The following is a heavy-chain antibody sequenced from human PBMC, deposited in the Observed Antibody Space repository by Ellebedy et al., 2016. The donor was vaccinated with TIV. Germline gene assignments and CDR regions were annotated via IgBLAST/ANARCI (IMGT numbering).Heavy chain of an antibody. D-gene: IGHD5-12*01. Sequence: GESLKISCGASGFTFSDYYMNWIRQSPGKGLEWVSWVSSRSSYAYYADSVKGRFTISRDNAKNSLYLEMNSLRAEDTAVYYCARTGGHDSAYFDYWGQGTLVTVSS. CDR2: VSSRSSYA. CDR1: GFTFSDYY. CDR3: ARTGGHDSAYFDY. J-gene: IGHJ4*02. V-gene: IGHV3-11*06.